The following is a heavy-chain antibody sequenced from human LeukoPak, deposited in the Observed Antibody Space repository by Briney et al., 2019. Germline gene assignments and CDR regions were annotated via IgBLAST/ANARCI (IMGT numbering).Heavy chain of an antibody. J-gene: IGHJ4*02. CDR3: AKRRYCSGGSCYLDY. V-gene: IGHV3-23*01. CDR1: GFTFSSYG. D-gene: IGHD2-15*01. Sequence: GGSLRLSCAASGFTFSSYGMSWVRQAPGKGLEWVSAISGSGGSTYYADSVKGRFTTSRDNSKNTPYLQMNSLRAEDTAVYYCAKRRYCSGGSCYLDYWGQGTLVTVSS. CDR2: ISGSGGST.